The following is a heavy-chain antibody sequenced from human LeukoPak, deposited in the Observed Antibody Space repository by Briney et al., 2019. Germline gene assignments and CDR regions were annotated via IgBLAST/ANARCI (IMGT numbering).Heavy chain of an antibody. V-gene: IGHV3-21*01. Sequence: GGSLRLSCAVSGFTFSSYTINWVRQAPGKGLEWVSSISSSSSYIYYADSVKGRFTISRDNAKNSLYLQMNSLRAEDTAVYYCARSLVAATLFDFDYWGQGTLVTVSS. CDR1: GFTFSSYT. CDR2: ISSSSSYI. J-gene: IGHJ4*02. D-gene: IGHD2-15*01. CDR3: ARSLVAATLFDFDY.